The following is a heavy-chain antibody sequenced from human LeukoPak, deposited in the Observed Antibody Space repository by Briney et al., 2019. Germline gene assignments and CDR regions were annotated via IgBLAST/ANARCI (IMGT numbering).Heavy chain of an antibody. Sequence: SQTLSLSCAISVDSVSSNSASWNWIRQSPSRGLEWLGRTYYRSKSYNDYAVSVQGRITINPDTTKNQFSLQLNSVTPEDTAAYYCARDHGWLDYFDYWGQGNLVTVSS. V-gene: IGHV6-1*01. CDR2: TYYRSKSYN. CDR1: VDSVSSNSAS. CDR3: ARDHGWLDYFDY. D-gene: IGHD6-19*01. J-gene: IGHJ4*02.